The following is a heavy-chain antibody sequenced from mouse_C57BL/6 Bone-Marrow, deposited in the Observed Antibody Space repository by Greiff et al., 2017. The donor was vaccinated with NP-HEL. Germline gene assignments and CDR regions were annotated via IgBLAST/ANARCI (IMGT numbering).Heavy chain of an antibody. V-gene: IGHV1-64*01. Sequence: QVQLQQPGAELVKPGASVKLSCKASGYTFTSYWMHWVKQRPGQGLEWIGMIHPNSGSTNYNEKFKSKATLTVDKSSSTAYMQLSSLTSEDSAVYYCARGTFYYGNYFIFDYWGQGTTLTVSS. CDR2: IHPNSGST. J-gene: IGHJ2*01. CDR3: ARGTFYYGNYFIFDY. D-gene: IGHD2-1*01. CDR1: GYTFTSYW.